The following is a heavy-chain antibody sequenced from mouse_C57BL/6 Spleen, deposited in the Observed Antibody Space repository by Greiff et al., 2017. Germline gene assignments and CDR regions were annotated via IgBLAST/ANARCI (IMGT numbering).Heavy chain of an antibody. D-gene: IGHD1-1*01. CDR2: IDPEDGDT. CDR3: TTPTTVVATGHWYFDV. V-gene: IGHV14-1*01. CDR1: GFNIKDYY. Sequence: EVPLPQSGAALVRPGASVKLSFTASGFNIKDYYMHWVKQRPEQGLEWIGRIDPEDGDTEYAPKFQGKATMTADTSSNTAYLQLSSLTSEATAVYYCTTPTTVVATGHWYFDVWGTGTTVTVSS. J-gene: IGHJ1*03.